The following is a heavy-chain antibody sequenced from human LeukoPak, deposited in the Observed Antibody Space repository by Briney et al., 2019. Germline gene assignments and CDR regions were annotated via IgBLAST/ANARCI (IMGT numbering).Heavy chain of an antibody. V-gene: IGHV3-21*01. CDR1: GFTFSSYS. CDR3: ARDLSPDKYSGSYFGFDY. J-gene: IGHJ4*02. Sequence: PGGSLRLSCAASGFTFSSYSMNWVRQAPGKGLEWVSSISSSSSYIHYADSVKGRFTISRDNAKNSLYLQMNSLRAEDTAVYYCARDLSPDKYSGSYFGFDYWGQGTLVTVSS. CDR2: ISSSSSYI. D-gene: IGHD1-26*01.